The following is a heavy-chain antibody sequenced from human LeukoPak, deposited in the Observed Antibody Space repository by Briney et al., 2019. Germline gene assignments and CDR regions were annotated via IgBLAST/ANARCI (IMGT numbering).Heavy chain of an antibody. Sequence: GGSLRLSCAASGFTFSSYAMSWVRQAPGKGLEWVSAISGSGGSTYYADSVKGRFTISRDNSKNTLYLQMNSLRAEDTAVYYCAKGTSITGTRGYMDVWGKGTTVTVSS. V-gene: IGHV3-23*01. D-gene: IGHD1-7*01. CDR2: ISGSGGST. J-gene: IGHJ6*03. CDR3: AKGTSITGTRGYMDV. CDR1: GFTFSSYA.